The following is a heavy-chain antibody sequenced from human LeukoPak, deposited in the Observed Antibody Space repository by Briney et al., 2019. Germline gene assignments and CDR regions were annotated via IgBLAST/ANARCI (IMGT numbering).Heavy chain of an antibody. CDR2: VSDDGSTT. V-gene: IGHV3-74*03. Sequence: GGSLRLSCAASGFTFSSFWMHWVRQAPGKGLVWVSRVSDDGSTTTYADSVKGRFTISRDNAKNTLYLQLKSLRPDDTAVYYCVRHNAARAFDIWGQGTMVIVSS. D-gene: IGHD1-1*01. CDR1: GFTFSSFW. J-gene: IGHJ3*02. CDR3: VRHNAARAFDI.